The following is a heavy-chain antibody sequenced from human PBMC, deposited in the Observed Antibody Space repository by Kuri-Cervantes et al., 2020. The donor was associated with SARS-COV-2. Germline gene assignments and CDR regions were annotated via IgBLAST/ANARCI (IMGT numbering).Heavy chain of an antibody. D-gene: IGHD6-13*01. Sequence: GESLKISCAASGFTFSNYGMHWVRQAPGKGLEWVSAISGSGGSTYYADSVKGRFTISRDNSKNTLYLQMNSLRAEDTAVYYCAKELNEGYSSSWYFDYWGQGTLVTVSS. J-gene: IGHJ4*02. V-gene: IGHV3-23*01. CDR2: ISGSGGST. CDR1: GFTFSNYG. CDR3: AKELNEGYSSSWYFDY.